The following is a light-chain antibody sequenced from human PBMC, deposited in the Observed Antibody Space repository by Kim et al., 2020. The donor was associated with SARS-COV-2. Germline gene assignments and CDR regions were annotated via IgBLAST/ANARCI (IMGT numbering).Light chain of an antibody. CDR1: RGVTSNY. J-gene: IGKJ5*01. CDR2: IAS. V-gene: IGKV3-20*01. Sequence: FPGERAPLSGRASRGVTSNYLAWYRQKPGQAPRLLIYIASTRATGIPDRFSGSGSGTEFTLTISRLEPEDFAVYYCQQYGSPPSTFGQGTRLEMK. CDR3: QQYGSPPST.